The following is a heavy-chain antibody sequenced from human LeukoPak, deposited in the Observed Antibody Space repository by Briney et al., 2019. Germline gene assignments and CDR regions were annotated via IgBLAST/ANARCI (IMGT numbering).Heavy chain of an antibody. J-gene: IGHJ4*02. D-gene: IGHD5-18*01. V-gene: IGHV3-23*01. Sequence: GGSLRLSCAASGFTFSTYAMSWVRQAPGKGLEWVSAISGSGGTTYYADSVKGGFTISRDNSKNTLYLQMNSLRVEDTAVYYCATRYSYGSYYFDYWGQGTLVTVSS. CDR2: ISGSGGTT. CDR3: ATRYSYGSYYFDY. CDR1: GFTFSTYA.